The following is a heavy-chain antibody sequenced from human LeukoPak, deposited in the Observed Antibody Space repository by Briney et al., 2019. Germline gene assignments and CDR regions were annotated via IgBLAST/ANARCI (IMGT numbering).Heavy chain of an antibody. Sequence: PGGSLRLSCAASGFTFTTYGMHWVRQTPGKGLEWLAVISHDGNIEYYADSVKGRFTISRDNSKSTLYLQMNSLRVEDTAVYYCAKDLSFGSGKSLKWGQGTLVTVSS. D-gene: IGHD3-10*01. J-gene: IGHJ4*02. CDR1: GFTFTTYG. CDR2: ISHDGNIE. V-gene: IGHV3-30*18. CDR3: AKDLSFGSGKSLK.